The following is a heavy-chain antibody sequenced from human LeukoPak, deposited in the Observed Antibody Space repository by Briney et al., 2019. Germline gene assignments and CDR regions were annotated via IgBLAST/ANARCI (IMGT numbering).Heavy chain of an antibody. CDR3: AKVGGTYWAHWYFDL. CDR2: ISHDGNNK. CDR1: GFTFSSYG. D-gene: IGHD1-26*01. Sequence: RSLRLSCAASGFTFSSYGMHWVRQAPGKGLEGVAIISHDGNNKYYADSVKGRFTISRDNSKNTPYLQMNSLRAEDTAAYYCAKVGGTYWAHWYFDLWGRGTLVTVSS. J-gene: IGHJ2*01. V-gene: IGHV3-30*18.